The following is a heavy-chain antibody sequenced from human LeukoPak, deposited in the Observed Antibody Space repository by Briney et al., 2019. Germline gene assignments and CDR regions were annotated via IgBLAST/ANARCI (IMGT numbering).Heavy chain of an antibody. J-gene: IGHJ4*02. CDR2: INPNSGCT. CDR3: ARDGASGYLADY. CDR1: GYTLTGYY. V-gene: IGHV1-2*02. D-gene: IGHD3-3*01. Sequence: GASVKVSCKASGYTLTGYYMHWVRQAPGQGLEWMGWINPNSGCTNYAQKFQDRVTMTRDTSISTAYMELSRLGSDDTAVYYCARDGASGYLADYWGQGTLVTVSS.